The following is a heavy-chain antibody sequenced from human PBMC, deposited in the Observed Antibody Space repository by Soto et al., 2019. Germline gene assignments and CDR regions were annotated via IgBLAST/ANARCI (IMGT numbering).Heavy chain of an antibody. CDR2: IKQDGSEK. CDR3: ARRATTSAGYFDL. J-gene: IGHJ2*01. V-gene: IGHV3-7*01. D-gene: IGHD1-1*01. Sequence: GGSLRLSCAASGFTCSNYGRSWVRQAPGKGLEWVANIKQDGSEKNYKASVKGRPTIARDNAKNSLSLQMNSLRAEDTAVYYCARRATTSAGYFDLWGRGTLVTFSS. CDR1: GFTCSNYG.